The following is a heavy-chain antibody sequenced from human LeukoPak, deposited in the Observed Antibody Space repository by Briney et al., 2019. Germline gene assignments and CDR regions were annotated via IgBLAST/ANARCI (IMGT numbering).Heavy chain of an antibody. CDR3: ARDYTSCYDY. CDR1: GYTFTGYY. CDR2: INPNSGGT. D-gene: IGHD2-2*01. Sequence: GASVKVSCKASGYTFTGYYMHWVRQAPGPGHEWMGRINPNSGGTNYAQKFQGRVTMTRDTSISTAYMELSRLRSDDTAVYYCARDYTSCYDYWGQGTLVTVSS. V-gene: IGHV1-2*06. J-gene: IGHJ4*02.